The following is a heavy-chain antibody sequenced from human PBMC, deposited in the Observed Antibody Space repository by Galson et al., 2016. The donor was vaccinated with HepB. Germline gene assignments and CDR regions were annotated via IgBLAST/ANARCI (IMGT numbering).Heavy chain of an antibody. Sequence: SVKVSCKASGGSFSSYAISWVRQAPGQGLEWMGGIIPIYGTTNYAQKFQGRVTISVDEFMSTAYMELSSLRSEATAVYYCARPGRGYGYGYYYYPMDVWGQGTTVTVSS. CDR2: IIPIYGTT. D-gene: IGHD3-16*01. CDR3: ARPGRGYGYGYYYYPMDV. V-gene: IGHV1-69*13. CDR1: GGSFSSYA. J-gene: IGHJ6*02.